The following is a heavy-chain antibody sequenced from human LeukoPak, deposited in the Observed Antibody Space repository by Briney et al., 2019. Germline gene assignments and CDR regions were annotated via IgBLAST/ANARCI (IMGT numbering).Heavy chain of an antibody. Sequence: SETLSLTCAVYGGSFSGYYWSWIRQPPGKGLEWIGEINHSGSTNYNPSLKSRVTISVDTSKNQFSLKLSSVTAADTAVYYCARGLVRGYSYGAKYHFDYWGQGTLVTVSS. J-gene: IGHJ4*02. V-gene: IGHV4-34*01. CDR3: ARGLVRGYSYGAKYHFDY. CDR1: GGSFSGYY. CDR2: INHSGST. D-gene: IGHD5-18*01.